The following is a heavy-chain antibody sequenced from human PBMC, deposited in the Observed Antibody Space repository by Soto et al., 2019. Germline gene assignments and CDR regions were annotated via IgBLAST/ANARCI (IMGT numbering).Heavy chain of an antibody. V-gene: IGHV3-30-3*01. J-gene: IGHJ5*02. D-gene: IGHD4-17*01. CDR3: ARDRAYGDPNWFDP. Sequence: QVQLVESGGGVVQPGGSLRLSCAASGFTFTSYTMHWVRQAPGKGLEWVAVMSYDGTRTDYVDAVKGRFTISRDTSKNTLYMQMNNLRPDDTAMYYCARDRAYGDPNWFDPWGHGTLVTVSS. CDR1: GFTFTSYT. CDR2: MSYDGTRT.